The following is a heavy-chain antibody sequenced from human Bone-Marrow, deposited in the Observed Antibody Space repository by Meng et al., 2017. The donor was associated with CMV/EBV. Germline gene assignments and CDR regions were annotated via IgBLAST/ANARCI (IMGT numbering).Heavy chain of an antibody. J-gene: IGHJ4*02. V-gene: IGHV3-11*04. D-gene: IGHD2-2*02. CDR3: ARGADAYCSSTSCYMPY. CDR2: ISSSGSTR. CDR1: GFAFSDYY. Sequence: GESLKISCAASGFAFSDYYMNWIRQAPGKGLEWVSYISSSGSTRYYADSVKGRFTISRDNAKNSLYLQMNSLRAEDTAVYYCARGADAYCSSTSCYMPYWGQGTLVTGSS.